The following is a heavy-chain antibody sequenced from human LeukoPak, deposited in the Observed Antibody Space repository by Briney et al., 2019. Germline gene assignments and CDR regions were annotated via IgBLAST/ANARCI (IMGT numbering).Heavy chain of an antibody. V-gene: IGHV4-34*01. J-gene: IGHJ5*02. CDR2: INHSGST. Sequence: SETLSLTCAVYGGSFSGYYWSWIRQPPGKGLEWIGEINHSGSTNYNPSLKSRVTISVDTSKNQFSLKLSSVTAADTAVYYCARKVAIFGVENWFDPWGQGTLVTVSS. CDR3: ARKVAIFGVENWFDP. CDR1: GGSFSGYY. D-gene: IGHD3-3*01.